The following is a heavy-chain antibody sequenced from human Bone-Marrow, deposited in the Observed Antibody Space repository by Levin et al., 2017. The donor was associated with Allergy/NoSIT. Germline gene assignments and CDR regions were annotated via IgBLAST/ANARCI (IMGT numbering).Heavy chain of an antibody. CDR2: ISAHNGNT. Sequence: ASVKVSCKASGYTFISFGVAWVRQAPGQGLEWMGWISAHNGNTNYARKFQGRVTMTKDKPTSTAYMELRSLRSDDTAVYYCARFVVVPATYYYLDVWGKGTTVTVSS. V-gene: IGHV1-18*01. CDR1: GYTFISFG. J-gene: IGHJ6*03. CDR3: ARFVVVPATYYYLDV. D-gene: IGHD2-2*01.